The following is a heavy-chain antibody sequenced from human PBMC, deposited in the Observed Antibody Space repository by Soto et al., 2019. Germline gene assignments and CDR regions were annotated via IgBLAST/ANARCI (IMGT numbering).Heavy chain of an antibody. Sequence: QVQLVQSGAEVKKPGSSVKVSCKASGGTFSSYAISWVRQAPGQGLEWMGGIIPIFGTANYAQKFQGRVTITADKSTSTAYMERSSLRSEDTAVYYWERGRHTAAIRRYFDYWGQGTLVTVSS. CDR3: ERGRHTAAIRRYFDY. J-gene: IGHJ4*02. CDR2: IIPIFGTA. D-gene: IGHD2-2*02. V-gene: IGHV1-69*06. CDR1: GGTFSSYA.